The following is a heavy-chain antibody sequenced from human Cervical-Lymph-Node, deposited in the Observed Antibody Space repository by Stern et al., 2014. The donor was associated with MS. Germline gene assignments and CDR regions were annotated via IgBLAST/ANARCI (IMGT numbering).Heavy chain of an antibody. Sequence: VQLLESGGGLVKPGGSLRLSCEASGFSFRDYYMSWIRQAPGKGLECLSYIGSRGSSVYYAESVKGGFTISRDNARNSLFLQMDSLRSEDTALYYCARGPHYGDKRNWFDPWGQGILVTVSS. J-gene: IGHJ5*02. CDR2: IGSRGSSV. V-gene: IGHV3-11*01. D-gene: IGHD4-17*01. CDR1: GFSFRDYY. CDR3: ARGPHYGDKRNWFDP.